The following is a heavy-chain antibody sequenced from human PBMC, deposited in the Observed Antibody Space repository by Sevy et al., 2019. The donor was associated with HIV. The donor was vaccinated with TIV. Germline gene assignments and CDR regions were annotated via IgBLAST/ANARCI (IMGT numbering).Heavy chain of an antibody. Sequence: GGSLRLSCAASGFSFNKYGMHWVRQAPGEGLEWVAVIAYDGGTKYYTDSVNGRFTISRDNSKNTLYLQMNSLRAEDTAVYYCAKIPAGGSYFSYFDSWGQGTLVTVSS. V-gene: IGHV3-30*18. CDR2: IAYDGGTK. J-gene: IGHJ4*02. D-gene: IGHD1-26*01. CDR1: GFSFNKYG. CDR3: AKIPAGGSYFSYFDS.